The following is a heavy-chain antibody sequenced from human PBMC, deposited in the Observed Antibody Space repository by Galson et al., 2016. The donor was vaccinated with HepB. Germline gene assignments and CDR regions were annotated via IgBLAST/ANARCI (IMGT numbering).Heavy chain of an antibody. CDR1: GGSISRNGYY. CDR2: IYHSGRT. V-gene: IGHV4-31*03. D-gene: IGHD3-22*01. J-gene: IGHJ4*02. CDR3: ARERHHYDSSGSYYVWDYFDY. Sequence: TLSLTCTVSGGSISRNGYYWSWIRQHPGKGLEWIGNIYHSGRTDYNPSLETRVSISVDTSKNQFSLNLSSVSAADTAVYFCARERHHYDSSGSYYVWDYFDYWGQGTLVTVSS.